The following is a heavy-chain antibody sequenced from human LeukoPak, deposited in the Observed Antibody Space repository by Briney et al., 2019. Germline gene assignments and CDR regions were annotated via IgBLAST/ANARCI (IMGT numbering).Heavy chain of an antibody. Sequence: ASVKVSCKASGYTFTSYYMHWVRQAPGQGLEWMGIINPSGGSTSYAQKFQGRVTMTRDTSTSTVYMELSSLRSEGTAFYHCARDRCSSTSCYNTPNWFDPWGQGTLVTVSS. D-gene: IGHD2-2*02. CDR1: GYTFTSYY. CDR2: INPSGGST. V-gene: IGHV1-46*01. J-gene: IGHJ5*02. CDR3: ARDRCSSTSCYNTPNWFDP.